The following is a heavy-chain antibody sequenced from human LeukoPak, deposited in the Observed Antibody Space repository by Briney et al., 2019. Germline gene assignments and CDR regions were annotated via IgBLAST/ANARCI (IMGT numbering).Heavy chain of an antibody. Sequence: AGGSLRLSCAASGFTFSNYAMRWVRQAPGKALEWVSGSSGSGGATYYADSVKGRLTISRDNSKTMLYLQMTSLRAEATAVYYCAKALRLAGDGLGAVGGQGTLVTVSS. CDR2: SSGSGGAT. CDR1: GFTFSNYA. D-gene: IGHD1-26*01. V-gene: IGHV3-23*01. CDR3: AKALRLAGDGLGAV. J-gene: IGHJ4*02.